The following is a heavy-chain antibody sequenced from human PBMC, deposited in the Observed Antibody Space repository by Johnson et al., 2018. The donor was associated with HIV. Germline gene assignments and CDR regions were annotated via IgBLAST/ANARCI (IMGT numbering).Heavy chain of an antibody. CDR1: GFTFRSYA. D-gene: IGHD1-26*01. CDR2: ISGSGGST. CDR3: ARSSGSYWRGTFDI. J-gene: IGHJ3*02. Sequence: VQLVESGGGLVQPGGSLRLSCAASGFTFRSYAMSWVLQAPGKGLEWVSAISGSGGSTYYADSVKGRFTISRDNAKNSLYLQMNSLRAEDTALSYCARSSGSYWRGTFDIWGQGTMVTVSS. V-gene: IGHV3-23*04.